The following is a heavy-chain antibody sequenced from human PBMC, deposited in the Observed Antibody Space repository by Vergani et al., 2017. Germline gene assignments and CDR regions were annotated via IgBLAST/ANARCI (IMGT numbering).Heavy chain of an antibody. CDR3: AGVSVRTVTTGFDY. Sequence: QVQLVQSGAEVKKPGASVKVSCKASGYTFTSYDIHWVRQATGQGLEWMGWMNHNSGNTDYAQKLKGRVTMTRNNTINTAYMELSSRRAADTAVYYCAGVSVRTVTTGFDYWGQGTLVTVSS. CDR2: MNHNSGNT. CDR1: GYTFTSYD. V-gene: IGHV1-8*01. J-gene: IGHJ4*02. D-gene: IGHD4-11*01.